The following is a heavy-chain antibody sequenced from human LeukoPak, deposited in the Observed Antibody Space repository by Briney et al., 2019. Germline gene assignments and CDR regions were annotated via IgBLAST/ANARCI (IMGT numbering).Heavy chain of an antibody. CDR3: ARLGAMVDY. CDR2: IYYSGST. Sequence: PSETLSLTCTVSGGSISSYYWSWIRQPPGKGLEWIGYIYYSGSTNYNPSLKSRVAISADTSKNQFSLKLSSVTAADTAVYYCARLGAMVDYWGQGTLVTVSS. CDR1: GGSISSYY. J-gene: IGHJ4*02. D-gene: IGHD1-26*01. V-gene: IGHV4-59*08.